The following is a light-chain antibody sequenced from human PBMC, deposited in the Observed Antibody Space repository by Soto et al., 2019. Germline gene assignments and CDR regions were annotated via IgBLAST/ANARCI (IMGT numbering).Light chain of an antibody. CDR2: GAS. Sequence: DIVLTQSPGTLSLSPGQRATLSCRASQSVSSSSVAWYRQRPGQAPRLLIHGASTRATGFPARFSGSGSGTDFTLTISSLEPEDFAVYYCQQRSNWPPITFGQGTRLEIK. J-gene: IGKJ5*01. CDR1: QSVSSS. CDR3: QQRSNWPPIT. V-gene: IGKV3D-20*02.